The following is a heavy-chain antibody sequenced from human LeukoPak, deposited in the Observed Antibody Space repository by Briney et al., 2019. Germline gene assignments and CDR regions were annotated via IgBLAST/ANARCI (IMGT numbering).Heavy chain of an antibody. D-gene: IGHD3-22*01. Sequence: PSETLSLTCTVSGGSISSRSHCWGWIRQPPGKGLEWIGTMFYSGSTYYNPSLKSRVAISVDTSENQFSLELNFVTAADTAVYYCAVAGVRYYDSSGLHAFDFWGRGTMVTVSS. CDR3: AVAGVRYYDSSGLHAFDF. CDR2: MFYSGST. J-gene: IGHJ3*01. CDR1: GGSISSRSHC. V-gene: IGHV4-39*01.